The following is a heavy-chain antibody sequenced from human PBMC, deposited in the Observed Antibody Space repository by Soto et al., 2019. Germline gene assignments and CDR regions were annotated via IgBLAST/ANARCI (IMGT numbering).Heavy chain of an antibody. CDR1: GGSISSGGYY. V-gene: IGHV4-31*03. CDR2: IYYSGST. D-gene: IGHD1-1*01. J-gene: IGHJ5*02. CDR3: ARGGLERRWGP. Sequence: SETLSLTCTVSGGSISSGGYYWSWLPQHPGKGLEWIGYIYYSGSTYYNPSLKSRVTISVDTSKNQFSLKLSSVTAADTAVYYCARGGLERRWGPWGQGTLVTVSS.